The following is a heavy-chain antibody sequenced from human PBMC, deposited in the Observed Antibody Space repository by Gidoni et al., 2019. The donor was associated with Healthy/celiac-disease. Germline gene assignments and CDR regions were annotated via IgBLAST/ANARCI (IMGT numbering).Heavy chain of an antibody. J-gene: IGHJ4*02. CDR3: AKDFRSGYENAATDY. Sequence: EVQLLESGGGLVQPGGSLRLYCAASGFTFSSYAMSWVRQAPGKGLEWVSAISGSGGSTYYADSVKGRFTISRDNSKNTLYLQMNSLRAEDTAVYYCAKDFRSGYENAATDYWGQGTLVTVSS. D-gene: IGHD5-12*01. CDR2: ISGSGGST. V-gene: IGHV3-23*01. CDR1: GFTFSSYA.